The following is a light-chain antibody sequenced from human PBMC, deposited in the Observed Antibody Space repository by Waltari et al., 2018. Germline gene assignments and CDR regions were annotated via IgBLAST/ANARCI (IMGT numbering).Light chain of an antibody. Sequence: QSALTPPPSASGTPGPRVTISCSGSRSHIGNNYVHWYQQPPGPAPKLLIYGNNQRPSGVPDRFSGSKSGTSASLAISGLRSEDEADYYCAVWDDSLSGRVFGGGTKVTVL. J-gene: IGLJ3*02. CDR1: RSHIGNNY. V-gene: IGLV1-47*01. CDR2: GNN. CDR3: AVWDDSLSGRV.